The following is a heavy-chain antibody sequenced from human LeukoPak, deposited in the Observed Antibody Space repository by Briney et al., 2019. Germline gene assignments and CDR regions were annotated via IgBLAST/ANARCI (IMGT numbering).Heavy chain of an antibody. CDR1: GFTFGDYA. Sequence: GGSLRLSCTASGFTFGDYAMSWVRQAPGKGLEWVGFIRSKAYDGTTEYAASVKGRFTISRDDSKSIAYLQMNSLKTEDTAVYYCTNLGYCTNGVCHDYWGQGTLVTVSS. D-gene: IGHD2-8*01. V-gene: IGHV3-49*04. J-gene: IGHJ4*02. CDR2: IRSKAYDGTT. CDR3: TNLGYCTNGVCHDY.